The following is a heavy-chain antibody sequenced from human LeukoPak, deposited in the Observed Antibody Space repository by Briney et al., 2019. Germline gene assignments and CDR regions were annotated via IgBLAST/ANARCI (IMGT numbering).Heavy chain of an antibody. CDR3: AREQNFNYYYDSSGYYYGY. CDR2: INPSGGST. V-gene: IGHV1-46*01. Sequence: ASVTVSCKASGYTFTSYDINWVRQATGQGLEWMGIINPSGGSTSYAQKFQGRVTMTRDTSTSTVYMELSSLRSEDTAVYYCAREQNFNYYYDSSGYYYGYWGQGTLVTVSS. D-gene: IGHD3-22*01. CDR1: GYTFTSYD. J-gene: IGHJ4*02.